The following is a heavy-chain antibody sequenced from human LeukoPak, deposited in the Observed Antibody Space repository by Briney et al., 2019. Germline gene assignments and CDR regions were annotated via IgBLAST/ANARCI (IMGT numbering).Heavy chain of an antibody. CDR3: AKPYCSSTSCYIMGFGWFDP. Sequence: GGSLRLSCAASGFTFSSYAMSWVRQAPGKGLEWVSAISGSGGSTYYADSVKGRFTISRDNSKNTLYLQMNSLRAEDTAVYYCAKPYCSSTSCYIMGFGWFDPWGQGTLVTVSS. J-gene: IGHJ5*02. CDR1: GFTFSSYA. D-gene: IGHD2-2*02. V-gene: IGHV3-23*01. CDR2: ISGSGGST.